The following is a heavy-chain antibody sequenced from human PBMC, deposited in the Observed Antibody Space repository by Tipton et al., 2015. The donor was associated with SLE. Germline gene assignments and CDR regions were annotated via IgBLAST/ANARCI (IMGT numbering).Heavy chain of an antibody. CDR1: GDSISRST. CDR3: ARDKPSSSCLDY. D-gene: IGHD6-13*01. CDR2: IYYTGST. Sequence: TLSLTCTVSGDSISRSTWSWIRQPAGKGLEWIGYIYYTGSTDYNPSLKSRVTISVDTSKNQFSLKLSSVTAADTAVYYCARDKPSSSCLDYWGQGTLVTVSS. V-gene: IGHV4-59*01. J-gene: IGHJ4*02.